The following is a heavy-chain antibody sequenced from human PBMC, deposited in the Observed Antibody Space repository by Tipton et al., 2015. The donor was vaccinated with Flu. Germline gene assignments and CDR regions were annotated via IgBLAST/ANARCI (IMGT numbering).Heavy chain of an antibody. CDR3: ARGSGYANAYLDS. CDR1: GGSFSGHY. Sequence: TLSLTCAVYGGSFSGHYWSWIRRPPGKGLEWIGEINHSGSPKYNPSLKSRVTISVDTSKNQSSLKVTSLTAADTAVYYCARGSGYANAYLDSWGQGTLLTVSS. V-gene: IGHV4-34*01. D-gene: IGHD5-12*01. CDR2: INHSGSP. J-gene: IGHJ4*02.